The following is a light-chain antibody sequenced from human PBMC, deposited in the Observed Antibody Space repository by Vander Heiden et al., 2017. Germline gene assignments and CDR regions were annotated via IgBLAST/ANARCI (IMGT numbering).Light chain of an antibody. Sequence: QSVLTQPPSTSGTPGHRVTISCSGSSSSSGSNAVNWYQQLPGASPRLLIYNNDQRPSGVPDRFSGSKSGTSASLSVSGLRSEDEADYYCAAWDDSLTGLVFGGGTKLTVL. CDR2: NND. CDR3: AAWDDSLTGLV. J-gene: IGLJ2*01. V-gene: IGLV1-44*01. CDR1: SSSSGSNA.